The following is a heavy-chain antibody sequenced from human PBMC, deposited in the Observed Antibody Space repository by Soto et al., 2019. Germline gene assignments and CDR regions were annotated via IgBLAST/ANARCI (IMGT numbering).Heavy chain of an antibody. Sequence: PGGSLRLSCAASGFTFSTCAMSWVRQAPGKGLEWVSIISGSGGTTYYPDSVKGRFTISRDNSKNTLYLQMNSLRAEDTAVYYCAKGYSSGDSWSRYFDFWGQGTLVTVSS. D-gene: IGHD2-15*01. CDR2: ISGSGGTT. J-gene: IGHJ4*02. CDR3: AKGYSSGDSWSRYFDF. V-gene: IGHV3-23*01. CDR1: GFTFSTCA.